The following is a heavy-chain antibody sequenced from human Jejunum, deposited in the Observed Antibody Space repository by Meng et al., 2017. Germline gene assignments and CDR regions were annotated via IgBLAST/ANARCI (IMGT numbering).Heavy chain of an antibody. CDR1: GFTVTTNY. V-gene: IGHV3-53*01. D-gene: IGHD3-16*01. CDR2: IYSGGNT. Sequence: EGQLGESGGGLVQPGESLRFSCAGSGFTVTTNYMSWVRQAPGKGLEWVSVIYSGGNTYYADSVKGRFTISGDTSKNTMFLHMNSLRVEDTAVYYCARDGPARWGPDYWGQGILVTVSS. J-gene: IGHJ4*02. CDR3: ARDGPARWGPDY.